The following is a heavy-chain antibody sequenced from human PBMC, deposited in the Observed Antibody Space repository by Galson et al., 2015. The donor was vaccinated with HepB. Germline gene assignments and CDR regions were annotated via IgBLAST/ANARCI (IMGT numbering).Heavy chain of an antibody. D-gene: IGHD3-22*01. CDR2: IYTSGST. CDR3: ARSPYYYDSSGYYYYYGMDV. Sequence: SETLSLTCTVSGGSISSYYWSWIRQPAGKGLEWIGRIYTSGSTNYNPSLKNRVTMSVDTSKNQFSLKLSSVTAADTAVYYCARSPYYYDSSGYYYYYGMDVWGQGTTVTVSS. J-gene: IGHJ6*02. V-gene: IGHV4-4*07. CDR1: GGSISSYY.